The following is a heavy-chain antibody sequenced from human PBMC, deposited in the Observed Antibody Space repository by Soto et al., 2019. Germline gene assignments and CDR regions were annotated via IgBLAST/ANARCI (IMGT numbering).Heavy chain of an antibody. D-gene: IGHD4-17*01. Sequence: QVQLVQSGAEVKKPGSSVKVSCKASGGTFSSYAISWVRQAPGQGLEWMGGIIPIFGTANYAQKFQGRVTITADESTSTAYMELSSLRSEDTAVYYCARDSSHTYGDYHTYYYYGMDVWGQGTTVTVSS. CDR2: IIPIFGTA. CDR1: GGTFSSYA. J-gene: IGHJ6*02. CDR3: ARDSSHTYGDYHTYYYYGMDV. V-gene: IGHV1-69*12.